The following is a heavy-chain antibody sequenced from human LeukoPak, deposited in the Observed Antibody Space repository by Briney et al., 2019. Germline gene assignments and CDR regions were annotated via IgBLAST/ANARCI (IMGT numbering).Heavy chain of an antibody. Sequence: ASVKVSCKASGYTFTSYYMHWVRQAPGQGLEWMGIINPSGGSTSYAQKFQGRVTMTRDTSTSTVYMELSSLRSEDTAVYYCARGVGPTSYDSSGFDPWGQGTLVTVSS. D-gene: IGHD3-22*01. J-gene: IGHJ5*02. CDR3: ARGVGPTSYDSSGFDP. V-gene: IGHV1-46*01. CDR2: INPSGGST. CDR1: GYTFTSYY.